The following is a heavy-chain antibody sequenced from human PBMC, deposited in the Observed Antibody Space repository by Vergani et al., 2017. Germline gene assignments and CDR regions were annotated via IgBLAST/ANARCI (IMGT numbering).Heavy chain of an antibody. CDR2: ISWNSGSI. CDR3: AKDIMPLVATLRNAFDI. V-gene: IGHV3-9*01. J-gene: IGHJ3*02. Sequence: EVQLVESGGGLVQPGRSLRLSCAASGFTFDDYAMNWVRQAPGKGLEWVSGISWNSGSIGYADSVKGRITISRDNAKNSLYLQMNSLRAEDTALYYCAKDIMPLVATLRNAFDIWGQGTMVTVSS. D-gene: IGHD5-12*01. CDR1: GFTFDDYA.